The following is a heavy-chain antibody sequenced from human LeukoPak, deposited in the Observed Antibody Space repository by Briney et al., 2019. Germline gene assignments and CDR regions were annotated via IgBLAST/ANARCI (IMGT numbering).Heavy chain of an antibody. CDR1: GFTFSDYY. V-gene: IGHV3-11*04. CDR2: ISSSGSTI. CDR3: ARDLPVTVGQQLVNRGAFDI. Sequence: GRSLGLSCAASGFTFSDYYMSWIRQAPGKGLEWVSYISSSGSTIYYADSVKGRFTISRDNVKNSLYLQMNSLRAEDTAVYYCARDLPVTVGQQLVNRGAFDIWGQGTMVTVSS. J-gene: IGHJ3*02. D-gene: IGHD6-13*01.